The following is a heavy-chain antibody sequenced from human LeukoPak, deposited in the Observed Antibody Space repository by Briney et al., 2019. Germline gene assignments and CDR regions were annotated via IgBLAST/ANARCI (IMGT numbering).Heavy chain of an antibody. Sequence: SGTLSLTCTVSGGSIDTVAFYWGWVRQPPEKGLEWIGTIYDSENEFHNPSLNTRVTISADTSKNQFSLKLNSVTAADTAIYYCARQISDYYYYYMDVWGEGITVTVSS. V-gene: IGHV4-39*01. D-gene: IGHD2/OR15-2a*01. CDR1: GGSIDTVAFY. CDR3: ARQISDYYYYYMDV. CDR2: IYDSENE. J-gene: IGHJ6*03.